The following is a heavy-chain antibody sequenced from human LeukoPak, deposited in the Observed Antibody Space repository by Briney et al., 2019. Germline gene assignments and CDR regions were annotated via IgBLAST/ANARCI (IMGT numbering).Heavy chain of an antibody. D-gene: IGHD1-26*01. CDR2: ISAGNGNT. V-gene: IGHV1-3*01. CDR1: GYTFTSYA. CDR3: ARDSGSGNNDY. J-gene: IGHJ4*02. Sequence: GSVKVSCKASGYTFTSYAIHWVRQAPGQRLEWMGWISAGNGNTKCSQNFQGRVTFISNTSATTAFMELSSLRSEDAAVYYCARDSGSGNNDYWGQGTLVTVSS.